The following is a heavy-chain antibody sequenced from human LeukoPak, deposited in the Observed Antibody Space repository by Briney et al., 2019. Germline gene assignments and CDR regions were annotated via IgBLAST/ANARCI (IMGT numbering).Heavy chain of an antibody. J-gene: IGHJ4*02. CDR1: GYNFANFW. V-gene: IGHV5-51*01. CDR3: ARAPTSVSNPCYSDY. Sequence: GESLKISCKGSGYNFANFWIAWVRQMPGKGLDWMGIIYPGDSDTRYSPSVQGQVTISADRSVGTAYLQWSSLKASDTAMYYCARAPTSVSNPCYSDYWGQGTLVTVSS. CDR2: IYPGDSDT.